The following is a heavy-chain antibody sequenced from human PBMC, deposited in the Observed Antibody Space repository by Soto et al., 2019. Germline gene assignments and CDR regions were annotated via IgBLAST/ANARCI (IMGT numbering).Heavy chain of an antibody. D-gene: IGHD3-22*01. CDR2: IYYSGIT. CDR3: ARSNSGYYKWFDP. Sequence: HLQLQESGPGLVKPSETLSLTCTVSGDSFSNSNYYWGWIRQPPGKGLEWIANIYYSGITYCNPSIKSRVAISVDTSKNQFSLKLSSVTAADTAIYYCARSNSGYYKWFDPWGQGTLVTVSS. J-gene: IGHJ5*02. V-gene: IGHV4-39*01. CDR1: GDSFSNSNYY.